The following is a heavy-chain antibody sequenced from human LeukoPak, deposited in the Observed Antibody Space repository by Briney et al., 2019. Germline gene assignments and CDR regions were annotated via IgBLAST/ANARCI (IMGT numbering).Heavy chain of an antibody. Sequence: SETLSLTCTVSGGSISSSSYYWGWIRQPPGKGLEWIGSIYYSGSTYYNPFLKSRVTISVDTSKNQFSLKLSSVTAADTAVYYCARDHTDGGADYWGQGTLVTVSS. J-gene: IGHJ4*02. CDR3: ARDHTDGGADY. V-gene: IGHV4-39*07. D-gene: IGHD3-16*01. CDR1: GGSISSSSYY. CDR2: IYYSGST.